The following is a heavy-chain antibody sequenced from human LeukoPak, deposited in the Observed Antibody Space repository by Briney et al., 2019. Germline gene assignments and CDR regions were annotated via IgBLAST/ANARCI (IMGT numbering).Heavy chain of an antibody. V-gene: IGHV3-21*01. CDR2: ISSSSYI. CDR1: EFTFSSYS. Sequence: GGSLRLSCAASEFTFSSYSMNWARQAPGKGLEWVSSISSSSYIYYADSVKGRFTISRDNAKNSLYLQMNSLRAEDTAVYYCARDPLVGATNWFDPWGQGTLLTVSS. CDR3: ARDPLVGATNWFDP. J-gene: IGHJ5*02. D-gene: IGHD1-26*01.